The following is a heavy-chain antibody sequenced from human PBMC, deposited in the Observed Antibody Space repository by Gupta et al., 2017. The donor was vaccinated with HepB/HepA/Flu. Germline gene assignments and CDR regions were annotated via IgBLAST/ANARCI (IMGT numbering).Heavy chain of an antibody. CDR3: ARGREYYGSGSYYGRFPNNDYYYYMDV. D-gene: IGHD3-10*01. V-gene: IGHV4-34*01. CDR2: INHSGST. CDR1: GGSFSGYY. J-gene: IGHJ6*03. Sequence: QVQLQQWGAGLLKPSETLSLTCAVYGGSFSGYYWSWIRQPPGKGLEWIGEINHSGSTNYNPSLKSRVTISVDTSKNQFSLKLSSVTAADTAVYYCARGREYYGSGSYYGRFPNNDYYYYMDVWGKGTTVTVSS.